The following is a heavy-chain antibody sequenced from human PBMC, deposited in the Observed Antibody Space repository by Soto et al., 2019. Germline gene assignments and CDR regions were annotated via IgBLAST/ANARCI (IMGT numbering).Heavy chain of an antibody. D-gene: IGHD6-6*01. J-gene: IGHJ4*02. V-gene: IGHV1-69*13. CDR2: IIPIFGTA. CDR1: GGTSSSYA. CDR3: ARGYVAARYFDY. Sequence: GASVKVSCKASGGTSSSYAISWVRQAPGQGLEWMGGIIPIFGTANYAQKFQGRVTITADESTSTAYMELSSLRSEDTAVYYCARGYVAARYFDYWGQGTLVTVSS.